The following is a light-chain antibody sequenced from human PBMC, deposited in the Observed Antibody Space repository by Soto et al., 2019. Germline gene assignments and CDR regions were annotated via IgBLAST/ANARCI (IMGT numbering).Light chain of an antibody. V-gene: IGKV1-5*01. Sequence: DIPMTQSPSTLSASVGDRVTITCRASQGISKWLAWYQQKPGKAPKLLIYGASSLENVVPSRFSGSGSGTEFTLTISSMQPDDFAPYFCQQYNSYDMWSFGQGTKVDLK. J-gene: IGKJ1*01. CDR1: QGISKW. CDR3: QQYNSYDMWS. CDR2: GAS.